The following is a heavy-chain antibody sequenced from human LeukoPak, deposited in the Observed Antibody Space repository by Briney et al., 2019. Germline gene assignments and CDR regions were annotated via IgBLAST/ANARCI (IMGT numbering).Heavy chain of an antibody. V-gene: IGHV1-69*13. CDR1: GYTFTSYG. CDR2: IIPIFGTA. J-gene: IGHJ4*02. D-gene: IGHD5-24*01. CDR3: ARCPLQFGPPYYFDY. Sequence: SVKVSCKASGYTFTSYGISWVRQAPGQGLEWMGGIIPIFGTANYAQKFQGRVTITADESTSTAYMELSSLRSEDTAVYYCARCPLQFGPPYYFDYWGQGTLVTVSS.